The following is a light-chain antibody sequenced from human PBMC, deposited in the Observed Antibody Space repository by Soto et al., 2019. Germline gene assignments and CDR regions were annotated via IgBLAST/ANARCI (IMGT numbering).Light chain of an antibody. J-gene: IGLJ2*01. V-gene: IGLV2-14*01. Sequence: QSVLTQPASVSGSPGQSITISCTGTSSDVGGYNYVSWYQQHPGKAPKLMIYDVSNRPSGVSNRFSGSKSGNTASLTISGLQAEDEADYYCSSYTSNNTLAFGGGTKLTVL. CDR3: SSYTSNNTLA. CDR1: SSDVGGYNY. CDR2: DVS.